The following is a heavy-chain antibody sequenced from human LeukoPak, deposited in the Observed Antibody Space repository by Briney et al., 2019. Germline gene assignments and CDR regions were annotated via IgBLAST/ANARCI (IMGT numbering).Heavy chain of an antibody. J-gene: IGHJ3*02. CDR2: INAGNGNT. CDR3: ARGGGAQYSSGWKKGVAFDI. Sequence: ASVKVSCKASGYTFTSYAMHWVRQAPGQRLEWMGWINAGNGNTKYSQKFQGRVTITRDTSASTAYMELSSLRSEDTAVYYCARGGGAQYSSGWKKGVAFDIWGQGTMVTVSS. V-gene: IGHV1-3*01. D-gene: IGHD6-19*01. CDR1: GYTFTSYA.